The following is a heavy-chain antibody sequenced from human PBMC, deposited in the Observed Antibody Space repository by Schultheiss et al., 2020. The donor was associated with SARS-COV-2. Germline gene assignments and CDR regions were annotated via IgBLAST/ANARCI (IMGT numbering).Heavy chain of an antibody. D-gene: IGHD6-19*01. CDR3: ARAGEQWLVLPPFDY. V-gene: IGHV3-7*01. J-gene: IGHJ4*02. CDR2: IKQDGSEK. Sequence: GSLRLSCAASGFTFSSYWMSWVRQAPGKGLEWVANIKQDGSEKYYVDSVKGRFTISRDNAKNSLYLQMNSLRAEDTAVYYCARAGEQWLVLPPFDYWGQGTLVTVSS. CDR1: GFTFSSYW.